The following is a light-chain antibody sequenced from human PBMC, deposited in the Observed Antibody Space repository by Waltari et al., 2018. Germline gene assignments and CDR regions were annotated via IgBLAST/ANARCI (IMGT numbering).Light chain of an antibody. Sequence: SSELIQDRAVSVALGQSVRITCQGDSLQFYDVRLYQQKSGQAPVLVIYGENNRPSGIPDRFSGSTSGITASLVISGAQAEDEGFYYCSSRDINTDEAVFAGGTRLTV. CDR2: GEN. CDR3: SSRDINTDEAV. V-gene: IGLV3-19*01. CDR1: SLQFYD. J-gene: IGLJ2*01.